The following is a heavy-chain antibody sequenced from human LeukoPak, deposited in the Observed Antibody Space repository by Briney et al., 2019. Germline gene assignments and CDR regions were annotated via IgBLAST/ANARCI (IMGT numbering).Heavy chain of an antibody. Sequence: SETLSLTCAVHGGSLSGYYWSWIRQPPGKGLEWIEEINHSGSTNYNPSLKSRVTISVDTSKNQFSLKLSSVTAADTAVYYCARVPYCSGGSCNYYYYYGMDVWGQGTTVTVSS. V-gene: IGHV4-34*01. CDR1: GGSLSGYY. D-gene: IGHD2-15*01. J-gene: IGHJ6*02. CDR3: ARVPYCSGGSCNYYYYYGMDV. CDR2: INHSGST.